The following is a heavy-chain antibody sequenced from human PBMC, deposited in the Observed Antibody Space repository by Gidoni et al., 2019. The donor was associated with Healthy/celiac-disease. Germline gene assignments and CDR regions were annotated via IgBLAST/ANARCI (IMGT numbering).Heavy chain of an antibody. CDR3: AKALYDFWSGYYFPGNYGMDV. D-gene: IGHD3-3*01. V-gene: IGHV3-30*18. J-gene: IGHJ6*02. CDR1: GFTFSSYG. CDR2: ISYDGSNK. Sequence: QVQLVESGGGVVQPGRSLRLSCAASGFTFSSYGLHWVRQAPGKGLEWVAVISYDGSNKYYADSVKGRFTISRDNSKNTLYLQMNSLRAEDTAVYYCAKALYDFWSGYYFPGNYGMDVWGQGTTVTVSS.